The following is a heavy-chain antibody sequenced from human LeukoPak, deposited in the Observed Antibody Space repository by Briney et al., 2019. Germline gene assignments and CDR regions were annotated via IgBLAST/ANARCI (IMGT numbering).Heavy chain of an antibody. CDR1: GFTFSSYS. D-gene: IGHD3-16*01. CDR3: ARDRGAVGGLLSYHFYYMDV. Sequence: GGSLRLSCAASGFTFSSYSMNWVRQAPGKGLEWVSSISSSSSYIYYADSVKGRFTISRDNTKSSLYLQMNSLRAEDTAVYYCARDRGAVGGLLSYHFYYMDVWGKGTPVTVS. CDR2: ISSSSSYI. J-gene: IGHJ6*03. V-gene: IGHV3-21*01.